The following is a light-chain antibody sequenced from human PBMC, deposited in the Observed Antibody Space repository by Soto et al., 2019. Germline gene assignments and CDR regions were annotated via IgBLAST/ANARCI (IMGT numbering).Light chain of an antibody. Sequence: QAVVTQPPSASGTPGQRVTISCSGSSSNIGSNTVNWYQQLPGTAPKLLIYTNNQRPSGVPDRFSGSKSGTSASLAISGLQSDDEADYYCAAWDDSLNGWVFGGGTKVTVL. V-gene: IGLV1-44*01. J-gene: IGLJ3*02. CDR3: AAWDDSLNGWV. CDR1: SSNIGSNT. CDR2: TNN.